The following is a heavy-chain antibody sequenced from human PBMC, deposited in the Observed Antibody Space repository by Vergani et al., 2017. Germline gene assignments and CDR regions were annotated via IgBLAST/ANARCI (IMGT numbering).Heavy chain of an antibody. CDR1: GFTFSNFG. CDR3: AKYLRDTRGGGPVD. J-gene: IGHJ4*02. Sequence: QVQLVESAGGVVQPGGSLRLSCAASGFTFSNFGMHWIRQAPGKGLEWLAYIGKDGINTRYRDAVKGRFTVSRDNTKDILYLQMESLESEATALCYCAKYLRDTRGGGPVDWGPGTLVIVAS. D-gene: IGHD2-2*01. V-gene: IGHV3-30*02. CDR2: IGKDGINT.